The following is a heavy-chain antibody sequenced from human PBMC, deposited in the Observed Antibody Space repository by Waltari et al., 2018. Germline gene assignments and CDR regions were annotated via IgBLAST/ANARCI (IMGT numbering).Heavy chain of an antibody. Sequence: QVQLVQSGAEVKKPGSSVKVSCKASGGTFSSYAISWVRQAPGPGLEWMGGIIPIFGTANYAQKFQGRVTITADESTSTAYMELSSLRSEDTAVYYCARDQDYYDSSGYHHPLDYWGQGTLVTVSS. J-gene: IGHJ4*02. CDR3: ARDQDYYDSSGYHHPLDY. V-gene: IGHV1-69*01. CDR1: GGTFSSYA. CDR2: IIPIFGTA. D-gene: IGHD3-22*01.